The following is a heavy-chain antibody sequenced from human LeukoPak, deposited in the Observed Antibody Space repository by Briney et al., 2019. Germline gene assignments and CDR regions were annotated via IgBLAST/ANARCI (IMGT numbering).Heavy chain of an antibody. CDR2: INHSGST. CDR1: GGSFSGYY. V-gene: IGHV4-34*01. CDR3: ARGHDYGEAFDI. D-gene: IGHD4-17*01. Sequence: SETLSLTCAVYGGSFSGYYWSWIRQPPGKGLEWIGEINHSGSTNYNPSLKSRVTISVDTSKNQFSLKLSSVTAADTAVYYCARGHDYGEAFDIWGQGTMVIVSS. J-gene: IGHJ3*02.